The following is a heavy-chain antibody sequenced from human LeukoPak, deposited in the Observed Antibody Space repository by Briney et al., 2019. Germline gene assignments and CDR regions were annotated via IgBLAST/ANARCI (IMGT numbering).Heavy chain of an antibody. CDR3: ARGTHLNYYYGSGSYYN. D-gene: IGHD3-10*01. CDR2: ISSSGSTI. J-gene: IGHJ4*02. Sequence: PGGSLRLSCAASGLTFSSYEMNWVRQAPGKGLEWVSYISSSGSTIYYADSVKGRFTISRDNAKNSLYLQMNSLRAEDTAVYYCARGTHLNYYYGSGSYYNWGQGTLVTVSS. V-gene: IGHV3-48*03. CDR1: GLTFSSYE.